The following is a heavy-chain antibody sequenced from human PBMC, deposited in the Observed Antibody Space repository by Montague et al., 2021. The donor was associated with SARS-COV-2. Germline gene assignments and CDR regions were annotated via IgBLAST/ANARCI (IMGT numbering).Heavy chain of an antibody. J-gene: IGHJ4*02. V-gene: IGHV3-66*01. CDR2: IYSGGST. D-gene: IGHD3-22*01. Sequence: SLRLSCAASGFTVSSNYMSWVRQAPGKGLEWVSVIYSGGSTYYADSVKGRFTISRDNSKNTLYLQMNSLRAEDTAVYYFARCYYDSSGYSATVGVHWGQGTLVTVSS. CDR1: GFTVSSNY. CDR3: ARCYYDSSGYSATVGVH.